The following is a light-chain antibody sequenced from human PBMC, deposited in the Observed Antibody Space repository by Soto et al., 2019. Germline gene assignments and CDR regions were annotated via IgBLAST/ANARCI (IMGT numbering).Light chain of an antibody. CDR2: EVS. CDR1: SSDVGGYNY. CDR3: GSYAGSNNFLYG. J-gene: IGLJ1*01. Sequence: QSVLTQPPSASGSPGQSVTISCTGTSSDVGGYNYVSWYQQHPDNAPKLIIYEVSKQPEAVPDRFSRSTSGNTASLTVSGLQTEDEADYYCGSYAGSNNFLYGLGTGTTVNVL. V-gene: IGLV2-8*01.